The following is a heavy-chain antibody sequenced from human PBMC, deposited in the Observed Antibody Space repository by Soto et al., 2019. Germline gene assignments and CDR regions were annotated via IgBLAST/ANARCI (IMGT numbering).Heavy chain of an antibody. CDR2: MHHGGNP. J-gene: IGHJ5*02. V-gene: IGHV4-4*02. CDR1: GYSITNNNW. D-gene: IGHD3-10*01. CDR3: ARTSGGTYSFDP. Sequence: SETLSLTCALSGYSITNNNWLTWLRQSPGKGLEWIGEMHHGGNPDYNPSLRSRVTISVDKSKNQFSLHLSSVTAADSAVYYCARTSGGTYSFDPWGQGTLVTVSS.